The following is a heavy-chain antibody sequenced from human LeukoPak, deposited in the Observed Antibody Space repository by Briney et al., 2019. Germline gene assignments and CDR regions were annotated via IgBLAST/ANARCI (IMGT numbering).Heavy chain of an antibody. CDR2: TYYRSKYYF. CDR1: GDSVASDIAG. J-gene: IGHJ4*02. Sequence: SQTLSLTCAISGDSVASDIAGWNWIRQSPSRGLEWLGRTYYRSKYYFDYGTSVKGRIAINPDTSKNHFSLQLGSVTPEDTAVYFCSRGVWPYYDGLPYYVLGDWDQGILVTVSS. D-gene: IGHD3-22*01. CDR3: SRGVWPYYDGLPYYVLGD. V-gene: IGHV6-1*01.